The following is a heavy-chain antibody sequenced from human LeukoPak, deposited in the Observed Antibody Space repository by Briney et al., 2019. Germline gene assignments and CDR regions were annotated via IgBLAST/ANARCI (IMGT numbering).Heavy chain of an antibody. Sequence: PSETLSLTCTVSGGSISSSSYYWGWIRQPPGKGLEWIGSIYYSGSTYYNPSLKSRVTISVDTSKNQFSLKLSSVTAADTAVYYCARLSSTLAQYNDYWGQGTLVTVSS. D-gene: IGHD6-13*01. CDR3: ARLSSTLAQYNDY. V-gene: IGHV4-39*07. CDR2: IYYSGST. J-gene: IGHJ4*02. CDR1: GGSISSSSYY.